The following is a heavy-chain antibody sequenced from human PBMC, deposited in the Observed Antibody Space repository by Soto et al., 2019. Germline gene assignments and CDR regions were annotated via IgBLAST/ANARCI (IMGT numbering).Heavy chain of an antibody. D-gene: IGHD3-9*01. V-gene: IGHV3-23*01. CDR2: ISGSGGST. CDR1: GFTFSSYA. CDR3: AKSRLRYFDWLFSYYYDYGMDV. Sequence: GGSLRLSCAASGFTFSSYAMSWVRQAPGKGLEWVSAISGSGGSTYYADSVKGRFTISRDNSKNTLYLQMNSLRAEDTAVYYCAKSRLRYFDWLFSYYYDYGMDVWGQGTTVTVSS. J-gene: IGHJ6*02.